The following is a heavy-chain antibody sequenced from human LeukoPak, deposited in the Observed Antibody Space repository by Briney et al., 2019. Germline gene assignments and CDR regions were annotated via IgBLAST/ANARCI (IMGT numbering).Heavy chain of an antibody. V-gene: IGHV4-59*01. CDR1: GGSISSYY. CDR3: ASANYYYYYYMDV. J-gene: IGHJ6*03. Sequence: PSETLSLTCTVSGGSISSYYWSWIRQPPGKGLEWIGYIYYSGSTNYNPSLKSRVTISVDTSRNQFSLKLCSVTAADTAVYYCASANYYYYYYMDVWGKGTTVTVSS. CDR2: IYYSGST.